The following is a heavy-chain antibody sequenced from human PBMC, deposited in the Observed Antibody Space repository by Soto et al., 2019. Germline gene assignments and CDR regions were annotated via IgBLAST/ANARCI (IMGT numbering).Heavy chain of an antibody. Sequence: GGSLRLSCAASGFAFSSYGMRWVRQAPGKGLEWVSGISGSGDSTHYADSVKGRFTISRDNSKDTLYLQMNSLRAEDMAVYYCAKDEPYYSRHYYYYYMDVWGKGTTVTVSS. V-gene: IGHV3-23*01. D-gene: IGHD4-4*01. CDR2: ISGSGDST. J-gene: IGHJ6*03. CDR1: GFAFSSYG. CDR3: AKDEPYYSRHYYYYYMDV.